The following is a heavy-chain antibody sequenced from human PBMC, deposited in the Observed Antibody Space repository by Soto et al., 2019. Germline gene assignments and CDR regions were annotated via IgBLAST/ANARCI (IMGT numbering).Heavy chain of an antibody. Sequence: QVQLVQSGAEVKKPGSSVKVSCKASGGTFSSYTISWVRQAPGQGLEWMGRIIPILGIANYAQKFQGRVTITADKSTSTADRELSSLRSEDTAVYYWARCSASAPQVYYFDYWGQGTLVTVSS. J-gene: IGHJ4*02. D-gene: IGHD6-13*01. CDR2: IIPILGIA. CDR3: ARCSASAPQVYYFDY. V-gene: IGHV1-69*02. CDR1: GGTFSSYT.